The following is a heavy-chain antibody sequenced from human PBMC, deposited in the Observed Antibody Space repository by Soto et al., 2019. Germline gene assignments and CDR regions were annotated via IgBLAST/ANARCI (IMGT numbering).Heavy chain of an antibody. D-gene: IGHD3-22*01. Sequence: LRLSCAASGFTFSDYYMSWIRQAPGKGLEWVSYISSSGSTIYYADSVKGRFTISRDTSISTAYMELSRLRSDDTAVYYCAREYYDSSGLDYWGQGTLVTVSS. CDR1: GFTFSDYY. V-gene: IGHV3-11*01. CDR2: ISSSGSTI. CDR3: AREYYDSSGLDY. J-gene: IGHJ4*02.